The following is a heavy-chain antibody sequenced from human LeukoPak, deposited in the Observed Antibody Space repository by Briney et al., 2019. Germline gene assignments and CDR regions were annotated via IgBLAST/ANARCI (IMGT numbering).Heavy chain of an antibody. Sequence: ASVKVSCKASSYTFNSYGISWVRQAPGQGLEWMGWINPYNGNTNYAQKLQGRVTMTTDTSTSTAYMELRSLRSDDTAVYYCARTMVRGAGWAPFDIWGQGTMVTVSS. CDR1: SYTFNSYG. D-gene: IGHD3-10*01. V-gene: IGHV1-18*01. J-gene: IGHJ3*02. CDR2: INPYNGNT. CDR3: ARTMVRGAGWAPFDI.